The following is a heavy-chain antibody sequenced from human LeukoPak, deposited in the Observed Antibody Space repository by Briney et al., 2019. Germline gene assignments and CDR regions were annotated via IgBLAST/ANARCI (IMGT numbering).Heavy chain of an antibody. CDR1: GGSISSYY. V-gene: IGHV4-59*08. CDR3: TSRYSDL. J-gene: IGHJ2*01. Sequence: SETLSLTCTVSGGSISSYYWNWIRQPPGKGLEWIGFIYYTGSTNYNPSLKSRVTMSIDSSKNQFSLKLSSVTAADSAVYYCTSRYSDLWGRGTLVTVSS. CDR2: IYYTGST.